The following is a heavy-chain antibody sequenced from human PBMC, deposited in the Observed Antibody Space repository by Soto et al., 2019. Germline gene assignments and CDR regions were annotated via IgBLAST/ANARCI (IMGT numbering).Heavy chain of an antibody. Sequence: SETLSLTCSVSGGAISNYYWSWIRQPPGKGLEWIGYIYHTGSTSSNPSLKSRVTLSVDTSNNQLSLNLTSVTAADTAIYYCARSSAGVFGIIIEGSNWLAPWGQGSLVTVSS. J-gene: IGHJ5*02. V-gene: IGHV4-59*01. CDR3: ARSSAGVFGIIIEGSNWLAP. CDR1: GGAISNYY. CDR2: IYHTGST. D-gene: IGHD3-16*02.